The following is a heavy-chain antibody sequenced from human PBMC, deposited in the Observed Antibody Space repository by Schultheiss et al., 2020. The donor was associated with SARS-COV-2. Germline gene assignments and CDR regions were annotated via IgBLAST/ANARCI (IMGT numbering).Heavy chain of an antibody. CDR2: VSQAGST. CDR3: ARVRGGATFEAFYGMDV. CDR1: GFTFSDHY. J-gene: IGHJ6*02. Sequence: ESLKISCAASGFTFSDHYMSWIRQTPGKGLEWIGEVSQAGSTKYNPSLKSRVTISVDTSKNQFSLKLSSVTAADTAVYYCARVRGGATFEAFYGMDVWGQGTTVTGSS. V-gene: IGHV4-34*01. D-gene: IGHD3-3*01.